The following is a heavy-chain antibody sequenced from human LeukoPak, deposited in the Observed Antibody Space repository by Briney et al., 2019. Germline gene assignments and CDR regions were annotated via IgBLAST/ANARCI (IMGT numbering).Heavy chain of an antibody. CDR3: ARISSKSITMVRGFSDWFDP. Sequence: GESLKISCKGSGYSFTSYWIGWVRQMPGKGLEWMGIIYPGDSDTRYSPSFQGQVTISADKSISTAYLQWSSLKASDTAMYYCARISSKSITMVRGFSDWFDPWGQGTLVTVSS. CDR1: GYSFTSYW. V-gene: IGHV5-51*01. D-gene: IGHD3-10*01. J-gene: IGHJ5*02. CDR2: IYPGDSDT.